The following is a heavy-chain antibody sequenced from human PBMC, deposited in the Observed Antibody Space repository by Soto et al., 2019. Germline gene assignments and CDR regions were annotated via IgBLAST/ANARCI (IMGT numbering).Heavy chain of an antibody. CDR1: GYTFTSYG. CDR2: ISAYNGNT. V-gene: IGHV1-18*01. D-gene: IGHD2-21*02. Sequence: QVQLVQSGAEVKKPGASVKVSCKASGYTFTSYGITWVRQAPGQGLEWMGGISAYNGNTNYAQKLQGRVTXTXDXXTSTAYMELRSLRSDDTAVYYCARASSYCGGDCYYYYGMDVWGQGTTVTVSS. J-gene: IGHJ6*02. CDR3: ARASSYCGGDCYYYYGMDV.